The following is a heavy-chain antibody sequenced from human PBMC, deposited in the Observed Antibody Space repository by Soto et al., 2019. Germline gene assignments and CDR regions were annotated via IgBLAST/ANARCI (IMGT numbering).Heavy chain of an antibody. CDR3: ARAFPSYLLATLREMDV. Sequence: ASVKVSCKASGYTFTSYGISWVRQAPGQGLEWMGWTSAYNGNTNYAQKLQGRVTMTTDTSTSTAYMELRSLRSDDTAVYYCARAFPSYLLATLREMDVWGKGTTVTVSS. D-gene: IGHD5-12*01. V-gene: IGHV1-18*01. J-gene: IGHJ6*04. CDR1: GYTFTSYG. CDR2: TSAYNGNT.